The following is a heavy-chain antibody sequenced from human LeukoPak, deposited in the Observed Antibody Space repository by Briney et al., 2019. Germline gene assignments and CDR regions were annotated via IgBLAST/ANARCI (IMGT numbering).Heavy chain of an antibody. Sequence: ASVKVSCKASGYTSTGYFIHWVRQAPGQGLEWMGWINPNSGDTNYAQKFQARVTMTRDTSISTAYMELSRLRSDDTAVYYCARGLLTGIPFDYWGQGTLVTVSS. V-gene: IGHV1-2*02. J-gene: IGHJ4*02. D-gene: IGHD7-27*01. CDR3: ARGLLTGIPFDY. CDR1: GYTSTGYF. CDR2: INPNSGDT.